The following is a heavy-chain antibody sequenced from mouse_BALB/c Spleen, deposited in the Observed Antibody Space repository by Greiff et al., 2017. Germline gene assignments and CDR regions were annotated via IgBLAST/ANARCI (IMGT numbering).Heavy chain of an antibody. CDR3: AQGGNSHDGAMDY. D-gene: IGHD2-12*01. J-gene: IGHJ4*01. V-gene: IGHV5-9-4*01. CDR2: ISSGGSYT. CDR1: GFTFSSYA. Sequence: EVKLVESGGGLVKPEGSLKLSCAASGFTFSSYAMSWVRQSPEKRLEWVAEISSGGSYTYYPDTVTGRFTISRDNAKNTLYLEMSSLRSEDTAMYYCAQGGNSHDGAMDYWGQGTSVTVSS.